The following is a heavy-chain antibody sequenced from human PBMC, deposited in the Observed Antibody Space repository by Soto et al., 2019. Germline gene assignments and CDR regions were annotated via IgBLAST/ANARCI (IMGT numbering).Heavy chain of an antibody. J-gene: IGHJ4*02. CDR1: GGSVTNSSYY. D-gene: IGHD4-4*01. CDR2: VYYRGRS. CDR3: VSQRTTVIPQAYFVY. V-gene: IGHV4-39*01. Sequence: SETLSLTCTVSGGSVTNSSYYWGWIRQSPGKGLEWIGSVYYRGRSYSKSSVKSRVTISVDTSKNQFSLNLNSVTASDTAVYFCVSQRTTVIPQAYFVYWGPGALGTVFS.